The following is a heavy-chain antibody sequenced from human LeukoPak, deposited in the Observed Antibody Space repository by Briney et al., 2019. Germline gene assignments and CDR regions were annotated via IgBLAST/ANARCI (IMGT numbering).Heavy chain of an antibody. CDR1: GGTFSSYA. Sequence: GASVKVSCKASGGTFSSYAISWVRQAPGQGLEWMGRIIPIFGTANYAQKFQGRVTITTDESTSTAYMEPSSLRSEDTAVYYCARGSWYNKKGGDSYYYMDVWGKGTTVAVSS. J-gene: IGHJ6*03. CDR3: ARGSWYNKKGGDSYYYMDV. D-gene: IGHD1-14*01. V-gene: IGHV1-69*05. CDR2: IIPIFGTA.